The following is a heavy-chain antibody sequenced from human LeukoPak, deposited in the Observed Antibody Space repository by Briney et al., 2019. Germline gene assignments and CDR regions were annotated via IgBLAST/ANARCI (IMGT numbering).Heavy chain of an antibody. V-gene: IGHV3-7*03. D-gene: IGHD4-17*01. CDR1: GFTFSSYW. J-gene: IGHJ6*02. CDR3: ARVRVDYGRYYYYGMDV. Sequence: GGSLRLSCAASGFTFSSYWMSWVRQAPGKGLEWVANIKQDGSEKYYVDSVKGRFTISRDNAKNSLYLQMNSLRAEDTAVYYCARVRVDYGRYYYYGMDVWGQGTTVTVSS. CDR2: IKQDGSEK.